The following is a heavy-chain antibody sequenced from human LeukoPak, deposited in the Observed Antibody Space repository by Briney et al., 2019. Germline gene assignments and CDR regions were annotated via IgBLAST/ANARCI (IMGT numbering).Heavy chain of an antibody. CDR2: INYSGST. J-gene: IGHJ5*02. CDR3: VVVVAASWFDP. V-gene: IGHV4-34*01. D-gene: IGHD2-15*01. CDR1: GGSFSGYY. Sequence: SETLSLTCAVYGGSFSGYYWSWIRQPPGKGLEWIGEINYSGSTNYNPSLKSRVTISVDTSKNQFSLKLSSVTAADTAVYYCVVVVAASWFDPWGQGTLVTVSS.